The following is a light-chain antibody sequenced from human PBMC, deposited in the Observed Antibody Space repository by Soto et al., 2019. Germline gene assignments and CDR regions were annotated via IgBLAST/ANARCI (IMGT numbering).Light chain of an antibody. Sequence: DIPMTQSPSPLSSSVGDRVTLTCPASQSISSWLAWYQQKPGKAPKLLIYKASSLDSGVPSRFSGSGSGTEFTLTISSLQSDDFATYSCQQYLSYPLTFGGGTKV. CDR3: QQYLSYPLT. CDR2: KAS. J-gene: IGKJ4*01. V-gene: IGKV1-5*03. CDR1: QSISSW.